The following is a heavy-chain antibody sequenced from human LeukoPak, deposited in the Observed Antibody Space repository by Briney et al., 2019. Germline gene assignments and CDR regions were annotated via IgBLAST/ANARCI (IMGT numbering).Heavy chain of an antibody. J-gene: IGHJ1*01. CDR3: ARDEGYFQH. CDR1: GYIFPNAW. Sequence: GGSLRLSCTISGYIFPNAWLNWVRQAPGKGLEWVSSISSSSSYIYYADSVKGRFTISRDNAKNSLYLQMNSLRAEDTAVYYCARDEGYFQHWGQGTLVTVSS. CDR2: ISSSSSYI. V-gene: IGHV3-21*01.